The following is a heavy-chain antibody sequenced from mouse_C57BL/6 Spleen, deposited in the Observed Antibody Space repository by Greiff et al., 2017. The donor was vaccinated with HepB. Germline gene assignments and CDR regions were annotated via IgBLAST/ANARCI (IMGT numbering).Heavy chain of an antibody. Sequence: LVESGAELARPGASVKLSCKASGYTFTSYGISWVKQRTGQGLEWIGEIYPRSGNTYYNEKFKGKATLTADKSSSTAYMELRSLTSEDSAVYFCARSLYYYGSSYLYFDYWGQGTTLTVSS. CDR1: GYTFTSYG. CDR3: ARSLYYYGSSYLYFDY. CDR2: IYPRSGNT. D-gene: IGHD1-1*01. J-gene: IGHJ2*01. V-gene: IGHV1-81*01.